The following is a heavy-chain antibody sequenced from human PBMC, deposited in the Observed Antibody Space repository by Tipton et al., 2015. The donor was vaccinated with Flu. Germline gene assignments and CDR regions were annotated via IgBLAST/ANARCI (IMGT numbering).Heavy chain of an antibody. CDR3: ARYNRADSSMAYSYYSAMDV. V-gene: IGHV3-20*04. CDR1: GFIFDDYG. J-gene: IGHJ6*02. D-gene: IGHD5-18*01. Sequence: VQLVQSGGGVVRPGGSLRLSCVASGFIFDDYGMSWVRLSPGKGLEWVSGINWHGNSADYADSVRGRFTISRDNGRNSLYLEMDRLRAEDTAFYYCARYNRADSSMAYSYYSAMDVWGQGTAVTVSS. CDR2: INWHGNSA.